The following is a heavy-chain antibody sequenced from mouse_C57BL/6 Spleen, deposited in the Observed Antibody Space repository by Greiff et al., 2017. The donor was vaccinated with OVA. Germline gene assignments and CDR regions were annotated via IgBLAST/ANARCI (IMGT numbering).Heavy chain of an antibody. Sequence: VQLQQSGAELARPGASVKLSCKASGYTFTSYGISWVKQRTGQGLEWIGEIYPRSGNTYYNEKFKGKATLTADKSSSTAYMELRSLTSEDSAVYFCASITTVVEGYFDYWGQGTTLTVSS. V-gene: IGHV1-81*01. J-gene: IGHJ2*01. CDR2: IYPRSGNT. CDR3: ASITTVVEGYFDY. CDR1: GYTFTSYG. D-gene: IGHD1-1*01.